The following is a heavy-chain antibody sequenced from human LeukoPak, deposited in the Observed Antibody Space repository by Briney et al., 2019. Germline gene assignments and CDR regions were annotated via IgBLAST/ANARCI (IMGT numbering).Heavy chain of an antibody. J-gene: IGHJ4*02. CDR1: GGSFSGYY. D-gene: IGHD5-24*01. CDR2: INHSGST. CDR3: AGEKANRFDY. V-gene: IGHV4-34*01. Sequence: SETLSLTCAVYGGSFSGYYWSWIRQPPGKGLEWIGEINHSGSTNYNPSLKSRVTISVDTSKNQFSLKLSSVTAADTAVYYCAGEKANRFDYWGQGTLVTVSS.